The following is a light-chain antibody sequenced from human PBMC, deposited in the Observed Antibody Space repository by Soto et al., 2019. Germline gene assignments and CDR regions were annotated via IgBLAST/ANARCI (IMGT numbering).Light chain of an antibody. CDR1: QDISNY. J-gene: IGKJ3*01. CDR2: DAS. CDR3: QQYDNLPRGFT. Sequence: DLQMTQSPSSLSASVGDRVTITCQASQDISNYLNWYQQKPGKAPKLLIYDASNLETGVPSRFIGSATRTDFTIPLSSLQPEDIARYYCQQYDNLPRGFTFSPGTKVDIK. V-gene: IGKV1-33*01.